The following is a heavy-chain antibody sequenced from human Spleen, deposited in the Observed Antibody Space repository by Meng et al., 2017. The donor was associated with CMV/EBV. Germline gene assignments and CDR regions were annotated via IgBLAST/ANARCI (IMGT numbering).Heavy chain of an antibody. D-gene: IGHD3-10*01. CDR3: AREISDYPYFDY. Sequence: SETLSLTCTVSGYPISRDYYWGWIRQPPGKGLEWIGSIYHSGSTSYNPSLKSRVNISVDTSSNQFSLKLSSVTAADTAVYYCAREISDYPYFDYWGQGTLVNVSS. J-gene: IGHJ4*02. CDR2: IYHSGST. V-gene: IGHV4-38-2*02. CDR1: GYPISRDYY.